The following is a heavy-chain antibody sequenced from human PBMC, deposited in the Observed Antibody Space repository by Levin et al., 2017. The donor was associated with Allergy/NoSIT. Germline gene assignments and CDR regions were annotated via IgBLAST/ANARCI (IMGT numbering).Heavy chain of an antibody. CDR2: VFTTGHT. CDR3: TTAGTDCDGGRCLSYDN. CDR1: GFTFSTYT. V-gene: IGHV3-23*05. Sequence: QPGGSLRLSCAASGFTFSTYTMNWVRQPPGKGLEWVSSVFTTGHTFYADPVKGRFTISRDNSKNTVSLQMNSLIAEDTAIYYCTTAGTDCDGGRCLSYDNWGQGTLVTVSS. D-gene: IGHD2-15*01. J-gene: IGHJ4*02.